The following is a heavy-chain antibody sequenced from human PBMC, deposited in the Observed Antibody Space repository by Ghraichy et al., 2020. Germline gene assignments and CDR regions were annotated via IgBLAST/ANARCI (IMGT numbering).Heavy chain of an antibody. Sequence: GESLNISCAASGFTFSSYAMSWVRQAPGKGLEWVSAISGSGVSTYYADSVKGRFTISRDNSKNTLYLQMNSLRAEDTAVYYCAKGVYYYDSSRYFYTYYFDYWGQGTLVTVSP. CDR1: GFTFSSYA. J-gene: IGHJ4*02. D-gene: IGHD3-22*01. V-gene: IGHV3-23*01. CDR3: AKGVYYYDSSRYFYTYYFDY. CDR2: ISGSGVST.